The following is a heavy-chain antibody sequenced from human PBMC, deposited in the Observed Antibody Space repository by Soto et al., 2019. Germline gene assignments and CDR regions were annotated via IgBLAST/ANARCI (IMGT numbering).Heavy chain of an antibody. Sequence: SVKFSCKASGGTFSSYAISWVRQAPGQGLEWMGGIIPIFGTANYAQKFQGRVTITADESTSTAYMELSSLRSEDTAVYYCARDLPRGYCSSTSCHYYYGMDVWGQGTTVTVSS. CDR3: ARDLPRGYCSSTSCHYYYGMDV. D-gene: IGHD2-2*01. CDR2: IIPIFGTA. V-gene: IGHV1-69*13. CDR1: GGTFSSYA. J-gene: IGHJ6*02.